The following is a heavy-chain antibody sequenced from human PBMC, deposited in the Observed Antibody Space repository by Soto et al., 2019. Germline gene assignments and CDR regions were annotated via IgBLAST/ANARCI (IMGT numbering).Heavy chain of an antibody. D-gene: IGHD3-16*02. CDR2: IYYSGST. CDR3: ARVAYYLGELSPPNPIFDY. CDR1: GGSISSGGYY. Sequence: SETLSLTCTVSGGSISSGGYYWSWIRQHPGKGLEWIGYIYYSGSTYYNPSLKSRVTISVDTSKNQFSLKLSSVTAADTAVYYCARVAYYLGELSPPNPIFDYWGQGTLVTVSS. V-gene: IGHV4-31*03. J-gene: IGHJ4*02.